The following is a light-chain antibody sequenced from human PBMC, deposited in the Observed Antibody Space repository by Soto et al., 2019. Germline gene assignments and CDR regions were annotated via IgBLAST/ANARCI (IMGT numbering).Light chain of an antibody. CDR3: QQYCAWPRT. Sequence: EIVMTQSPATLSVSPGEKATLSCRASQSLNNNLAWYQQKPGQGPRLLIYFASTRATGIPARCSGSGSGTEFSLTISSLQSEDFASYYCQQYCAWPRTFGGGTKVETK. CDR1: QSLNNN. J-gene: IGKJ4*01. V-gene: IGKV3-15*01. CDR2: FAS.